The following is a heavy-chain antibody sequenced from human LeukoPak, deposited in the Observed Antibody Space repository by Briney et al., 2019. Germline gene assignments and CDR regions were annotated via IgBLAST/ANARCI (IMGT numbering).Heavy chain of an antibody. CDR3: TRDLRTGLRFLEWLPGYYYYGMDV. CDR1: GFTFSSYA. V-gene: IGHV3-49*03. CDR2: IRSKAYGGTT. J-gene: IGHJ6*02. Sequence: GGSLRLSCAASGFTFSSYAMSWFRQAPGKGLEWVGFIRSKAYGGTTEYAASVKGRFTISRDDSKSIAYLQMNSLKTEDTAVYYCTRDLRTGLRFLEWLPGYYYYGMDVWGQGTTVTVSS. D-gene: IGHD3-3*01.